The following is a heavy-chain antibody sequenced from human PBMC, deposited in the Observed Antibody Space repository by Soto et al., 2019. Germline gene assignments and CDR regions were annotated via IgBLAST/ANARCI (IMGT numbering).Heavy chain of an antibody. V-gene: IGHV3-30*18. CDR1: GFTFSSYG. Sequence: PGGSLRLSCAASGFTFSSYGMHWVRQAPGKGLEWVAVMSYDGSNKYYADSVKGRFTISRDNSKNTLYLQMNSLRAEDTAVYYCAKDRGWYYFDYWGQGTLVTVSS. D-gene: IGHD6-19*01. CDR3: AKDRGWYYFDY. CDR2: MSYDGSNK. J-gene: IGHJ4*02.